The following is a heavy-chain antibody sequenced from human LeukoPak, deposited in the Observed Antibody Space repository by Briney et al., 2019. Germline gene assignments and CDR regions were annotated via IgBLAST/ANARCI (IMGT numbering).Heavy chain of an antibody. V-gene: IGHV1-24*01. CDR3: ATGPTCSSTSCSLYYYYMDV. Sequence: ASVKVSCKVSGYNLTELSMHWVRQAPGKGLEWMGGFDPEDGETIYAQKFQGRVTMTEDTSTDTAYMELSSLRSEDTAVYYCATGPTCSSTSCSLYYYYMDVWGKGTTVTVSS. J-gene: IGHJ6*03. D-gene: IGHD2-2*01. CDR2: FDPEDGET. CDR1: GYNLTELS.